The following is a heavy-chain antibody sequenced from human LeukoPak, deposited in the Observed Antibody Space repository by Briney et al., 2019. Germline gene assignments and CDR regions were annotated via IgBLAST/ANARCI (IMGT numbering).Heavy chain of an antibody. V-gene: IGHV1-69*05. J-gene: IGHJ2*01. Sequence: PEASVTVSCKASGGTFSSYAISWVRQAPGQGLEWMGGIIPIFGTANYAQKFQGRVTITTDESTSTAYMELSSLRSEDTAVYYCARDLEWYFDLWGRGTLVTVSS. CDR2: IIPIFGTA. CDR3: ARDLEWYFDL. CDR1: GGTFSSYA.